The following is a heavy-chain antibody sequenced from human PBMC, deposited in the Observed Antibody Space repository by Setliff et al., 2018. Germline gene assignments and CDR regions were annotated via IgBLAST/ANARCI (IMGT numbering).Heavy chain of an antibody. D-gene: IGHD3-22*01. CDR1: GGTFSDYG. Sequence: SVKVSCKASGGTFSDYGISWVRQAPGQGLEWMGGTIPIFGTTDYAQKFPGRVTIITDESTSTAFMQLSSLRSEDTAVYYWVREGVDSRSSTDYRYYMDVWGKGTTVTVSS. CDR2: TIPIFGTT. CDR3: VREGVDSRSSTDYRYYMDV. V-gene: IGHV1-69*05. J-gene: IGHJ6*03.